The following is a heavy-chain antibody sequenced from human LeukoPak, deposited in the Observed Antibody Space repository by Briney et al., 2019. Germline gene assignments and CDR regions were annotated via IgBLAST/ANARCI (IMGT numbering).Heavy chain of an antibody. CDR2: IYYSGST. D-gene: IGHD1-26*01. CDR1: GGSMSSSSYY. Sequence: SETLCLTCTVSGGSMSSSSYYWGWIRQPPGKGLEWIGSIYYSGSTYYNPSLKSRVTISVDTSKNQFSLKLSSVTAADTAVYYCARQKIQRLSGAIDYWGQGTLVTVSS. CDR3: ARQKIQRLSGAIDY. J-gene: IGHJ4*02. V-gene: IGHV4-39*01.